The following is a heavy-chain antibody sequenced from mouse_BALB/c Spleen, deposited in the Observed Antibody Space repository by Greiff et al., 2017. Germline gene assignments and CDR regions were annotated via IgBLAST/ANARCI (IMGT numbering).Heavy chain of an antibody. V-gene: IGHV5-4*02. J-gene: IGHJ1*01. D-gene: IGHD1-1*01. Sequence: EVKLVESGGGLVKPGGSLKLSCAASGFTFSDYYMYWVRQTPEKRLEWVATISDGGSYTYYPASVKGRFTISRDNAKNNLYLQMSSLKSEDTAMYYGARDLYGSSYGGYFDVWGAGTTVTVSS. CDR2: ISDGGSYT. CDR3: ARDLYGSSYGGYFDV. CDR1: GFTFSDYY.